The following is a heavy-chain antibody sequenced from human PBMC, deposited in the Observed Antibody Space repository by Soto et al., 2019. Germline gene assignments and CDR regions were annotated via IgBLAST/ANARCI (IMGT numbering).Heavy chain of an antibody. Sequence: QVQLVQSGAEVKKPGASVKVSCKASGYTFTSYAMHWVRQAPGQRLEWMGWINAGNGNTKYSQKFQGRVTITRDTAASTAYMELSSLRSEDTAVYYCARAPTVIWLGALDIWGQGTMVTVSS. CDR2: INAGNGNT. V-gene: IGHV1-3*01. J-gene: IGHJ3*02. CDR1: GYTFTSYA. D-gene: IGHD4-17*01. CDR3: ARAPTVIWLGALDI.